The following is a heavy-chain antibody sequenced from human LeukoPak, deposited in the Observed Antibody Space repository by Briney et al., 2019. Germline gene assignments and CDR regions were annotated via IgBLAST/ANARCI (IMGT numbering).Heavy chain of an antibody. V-gene: IGHV3-21*01. Sequence: GGSLRLSCAASGFTFSSYSMNWVRQAPGKGLEWVSSISSSSSYIYYADSVKGRFTISRDNAKNTLYLQMNSLRAEDTAVYYCARARLVTSRVAAAGTPLYYYYMDVWGKGTTVTVSS. CDR2: ISSSSSYI. J-gene: IGHJ6*03. CDR1: GFTFSSYS. D-gene: IGHD6-13*01. CDR3: ARARLVTSRVAAAGTPLYYYYMDV.